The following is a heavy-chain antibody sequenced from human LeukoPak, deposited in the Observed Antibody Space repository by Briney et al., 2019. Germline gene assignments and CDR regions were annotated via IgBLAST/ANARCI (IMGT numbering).Heavy chain of an antibody. Sequence: PSETLSLTCTVSGGSISSYYMSWLRQPPGKEQELHGYIYYSGSTNYNPSLKSRVTISVDTSKNQFSLKLSTVTAADTAVYYCARSRTTSAFDIWGHGRMVTV. CDR2: IYYSGST. D-gene: IGHD1-7*01. CDR3: ARSRTTSAFDI. J-gene: IGHJ3*02. V-gene: IGHV4-59*01. CDR1: GGSISSYY.